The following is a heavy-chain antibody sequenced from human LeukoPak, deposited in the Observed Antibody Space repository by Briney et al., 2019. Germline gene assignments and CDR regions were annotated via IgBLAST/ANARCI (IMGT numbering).Heavy chain of an antibody. V-gene: IGHV3-23*01. Sequence: GGSLRLSCEASGFTFTSYAMHWVRQAPGKGLEWVSSISATGSGTFYADSMNGRFTISRDNAKQTFFLQMKSLRPGDTALYYCAKGTDTSGQQNFDFWGQGTLVTVSS. CDR2: ISATGSGT. D-gene: IGHD2-15*01. J-gene: IGHJ4*02. CDR1: GFTFTSYA. CDR3: AKGTDTSGQQNFDF.